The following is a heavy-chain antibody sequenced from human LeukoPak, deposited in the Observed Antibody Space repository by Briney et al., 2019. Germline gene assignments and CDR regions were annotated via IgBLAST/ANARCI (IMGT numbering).Heavy chain of an antibody. Sequence: ASVKVSCKASGYTFTSYDINWVRQATGQGLEWMGWMNPNSGNTGYAQKFQGRVTMTRNTSISTAYMELSSLRSEDTAVYYCARELGYYDSSGYYASRDAFDIWGQGTMVTVSS. J-gene: IGHJ3*02. V-gene: IGHV1-8*01. CDR3: ARELGYYDSSGYYASRDAFDI. CDR2: MNPNSGNT. CDR1: GYTFTSYD. D-gene: IGHD3-22*01.